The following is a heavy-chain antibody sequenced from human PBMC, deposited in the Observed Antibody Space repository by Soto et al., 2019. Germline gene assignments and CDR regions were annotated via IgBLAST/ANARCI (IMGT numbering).Heavy chain of an antibody. CDR2: IYYSGST. Sequence: SETLSLTCTVSGGSISSSSYYWGWIRQPPGKGLEWIGSIYYSGSTYYNPSLKSRVTISVDTSKNQFSLKLSAVTAADTAVYYCARRRVVVISRWFDPWGQGTLVTVSS. J-gene: IGHJ5*02. V-gene: IGHV4-39*01. D-gene: IGHD3-22*01. CDR3: ARRRVVVISRWFDP. CDR1: GGSISSSSYY.